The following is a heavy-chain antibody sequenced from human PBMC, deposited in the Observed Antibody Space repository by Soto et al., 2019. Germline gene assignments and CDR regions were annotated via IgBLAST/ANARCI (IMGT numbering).Heavy chain of an antibody. CDR1: GFTFSNYW. D-gene: IGHD2-15*01. CDR3: SKDIVVGVAGDAYDI. CDR2: VKSDGSST. J-gene: IGHJ3*02. V-gene: IGHV3-74*01. Sequence: PGGSLRLSCVGSGFTFSNYWMHWVRQAPGKGLEWVSRVKSDGSSTSYADSGKGRFTISRDNARNTLYLQMNSLRDDDTAVYYCSKDIVVGVAGDAYDIWGQGTMVTVSS.